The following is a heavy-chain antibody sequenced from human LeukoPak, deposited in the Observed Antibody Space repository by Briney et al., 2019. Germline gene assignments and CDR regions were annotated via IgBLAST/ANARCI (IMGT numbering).Heavy chain of an antibody. CDR2: VWFDGTNK. J-gene: IGHJ4*02. V-gene: IGHV3-33*01. CDR1: GFTFTNYG. D-gene: IGHD3-10*01. Sequence: GGSLRLSCAASGFTFTNYGMHWVRQAPGKGLEWVAVVWFDGTNKFYADSVKGRFTISRDNSKNTVYLRMNSLRAEDTAVYYCARDHVIKQAPPGYWGQGTLVTVSS. CDR3: ARDHVIKQAPPGY.